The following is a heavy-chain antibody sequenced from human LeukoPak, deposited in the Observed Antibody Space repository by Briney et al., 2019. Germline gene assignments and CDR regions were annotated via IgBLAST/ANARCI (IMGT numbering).Heavy chain of an antibody. Sequence: ASVKVSCKASGYTFTSYGISWVRQAPGQGLEWMGWINPNSGGTNYAQKFQGRVTMTRDTSISTAYMELSRLRSDDTAVYYCATSLVVAAVDYWGQGTLVTVSS. CDR2: INPNSGGT. V-gene: IGHV1-2*02. CDR3: ATSLVVAAVDY. D-gene: IGHD2-15*01. CDR1: GYTFTSYG. J-gene: IGHJ4*02.